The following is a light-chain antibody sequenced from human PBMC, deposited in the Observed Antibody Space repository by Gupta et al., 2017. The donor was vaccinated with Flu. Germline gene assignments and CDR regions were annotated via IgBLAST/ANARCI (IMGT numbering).Light chain of an antibody. CDR3: SSYTSSSAVV. J-gene: IGLJ2*01. CDR2: EVS. V-gene: IGLV2-14*01. CDR1: SSDVGAYKY. Sequence: QSALTQPASVSGSPEQSITISCTGTSSDVGAYKYVSWYQQHPDKAPNIMIYEVSDRPSGVSYRFSGSKSGNTASLTISGLQAEDEADYYCSSYTSSSAVVFGGGTKLTVL.